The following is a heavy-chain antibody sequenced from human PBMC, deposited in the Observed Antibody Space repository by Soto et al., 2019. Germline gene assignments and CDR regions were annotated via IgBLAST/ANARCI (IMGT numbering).Heavy chain of an antibody. D-gene: IGHD3-3*01. CDR2: IIPIFGTA. Sequence: ASVKVSCKASGGTFSSYAISWVRQAPGQGLEWMGGIIPIFGTANYAQKFQGRVTITADESTSTAYMELSSLRSEDTAVYYCARAHRITFFGVAPNYYYYGMDVGGQGTRVTVSS. J-gene: IGHJ6*02. V-gene: IGHV1-69*13. CDR1: GGTFSSYA. CDR3: ARAHRITFFGVAPNYYYYGMDV.